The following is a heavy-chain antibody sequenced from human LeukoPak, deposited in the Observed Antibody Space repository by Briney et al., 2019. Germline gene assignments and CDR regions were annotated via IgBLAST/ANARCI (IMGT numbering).Heavy chain of an antibody. CDR1: GFTFSSYS. CDR2: ISSSSSYI. D-gene: IGHD6-13*01. J-gene: IGHJ6*02. CDR3: AGPSGSSWDGMDV. V-gene: IGHV3-21*01. Sequence: PGGSLRLSCAASGFTFSSYSMNWVRQAPGKGLEWVSSISSSSSYIYYADSVKGRFTISRDNAKNSLYLQMNSLRAEDTAVYYCAGPSGSSWDGMDVWGQGTTVTVSS.